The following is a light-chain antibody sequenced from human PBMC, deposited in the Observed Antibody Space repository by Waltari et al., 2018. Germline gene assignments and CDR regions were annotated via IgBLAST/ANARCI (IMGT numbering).Light chain of an antibody. CDR1: QSVSSY. J-gene: IGKJ1*01. Sequence: EIVLTQSPATLSLSPGERATLSCRASQSVSSYLAWYQQKPGQAPRLLIYDASNRATGIPARFSVSGSGTDFTLTISSLEPEDFAVYYCQQRSDSRTFGQGTKVEIK. V-gene: IGKV3-11*01. CDR2: DAS. CDR3: QQRSDSRT.